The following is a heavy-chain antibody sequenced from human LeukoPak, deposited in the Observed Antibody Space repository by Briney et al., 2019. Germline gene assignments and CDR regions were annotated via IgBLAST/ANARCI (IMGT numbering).Heavy chain of an antibody. CDR1: GFTFSSYA. CDR2: ISGSGGST. J-gene: IGHJ4*02. V-gene: IGHV3-23*01. D-gene: IGHD5-12*01. CDR3: AKESGYDCCTAIVF. Sequence: GGSLGLSCAASGFTFSSYAMSWVRQAPGKGLEWVSAISGSGGSTYYADSVKGRFTISRDNSKNTLYLQMNSLRAEDTAVYYCAKESGYDCCTAIVFRGQGTLVTVSS.